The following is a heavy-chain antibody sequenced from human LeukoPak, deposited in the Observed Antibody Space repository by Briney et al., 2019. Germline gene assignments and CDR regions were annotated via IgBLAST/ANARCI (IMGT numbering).Heavy chain of an antibody. CDR2: IYPGDSDT. CDR1: GYSFTSYW. V-gene: IGHV5-51*01. D-gene: IGHD6-13*01. CDR3: ARRIAAATGIETLDY. J-gene: IGHJ4*02. Sequence: GESLKISCKGSGYSFTSYWIGWVRQMPGEGLEWMGIIYPGDSDTRYSPSFQGQVTISADKSISTAYLQWSSLKASDTAMYYCARRIAAATGIETLDYWGQGTLVTVSS.